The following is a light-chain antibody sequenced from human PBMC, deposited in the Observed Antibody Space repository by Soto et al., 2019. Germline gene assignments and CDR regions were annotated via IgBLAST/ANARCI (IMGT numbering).Light chain of an antibody. V-gene: IGKV3-20*01. CDR2: GAS. Sequence: EIVLTQSPGTLSLSPGERATLSCRASQSVSSNYLAWYQQKAGQAPRLLIYGASSRATGIPARFSGSGSGTDFTLTISRLEPEDFAVYYCQQYGSLWTFGQGTKVEIK. J-gene: IGKJ1*01. CDR1: QSVSSNY. CDR3: QQYGSLWT.